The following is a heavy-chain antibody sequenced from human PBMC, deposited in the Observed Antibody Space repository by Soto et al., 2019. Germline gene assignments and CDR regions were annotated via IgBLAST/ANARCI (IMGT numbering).Heavy chain of an antibody. CDR2: IIPILGIA. V-gene: IGHV1-69*02. Sequence: QVQLVQSGAEVKKPGSSVKVSCKASGGTFSSYTISWVRQAPGQGLEWMGSIIPILGIANYAQKFQGRGTITADKSTSTAYMELSSLRSEDTAVYYCAADYGGNSAWGQGTLVTVSS. CDR3: AADYGGNSA. J-gene: IGHJ4*02. CDR1: GGTFSSYT. D-gene: IGHD4-17*01.